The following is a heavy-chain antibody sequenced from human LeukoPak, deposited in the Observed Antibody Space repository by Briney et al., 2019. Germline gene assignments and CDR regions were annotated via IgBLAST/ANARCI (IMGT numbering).Heavy chain of an antibody. V-gene: IGHV3-21*01. CDR3: AQTGTTVFEAFDF. J-gene: IGHJ3*01. CDR2: ISSSSSYI. CDR1: GFTFSSYS. D-gene: IGHD1-7*01. Sequence: GGSLRLSCAASGFTFSSYSMNWVRQAPGKGLEWVSSISSSSSYIYYADSVKGRFTISRDHAKNSLYLQMNSLRAEDTAVYYCAQTGTTVFEAFDFWGQGTMVTVSS.